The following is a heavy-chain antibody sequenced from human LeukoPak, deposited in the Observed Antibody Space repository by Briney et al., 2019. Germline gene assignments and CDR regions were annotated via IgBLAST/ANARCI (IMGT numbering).Heavy chain of an antibody. J-gene: IGHJ2*01. V-gene: IGHV3-53*01. CDR1: GFTVSSNH. D-gene: IGHD3-10*01. CDR3: ARNRGDNSPYCYFDL. CDR2: IYRSGNT. Sequence: PGGSLRLSCTASGFTVSSNHMTWVRQAPGKGLEWVSLIYRSGNTYYEDSVKGRFTVSRDISKNKVSLQMNSLKADDTAIYHCARNRGDNSPYCYFDLWGRGTLVTVSS.